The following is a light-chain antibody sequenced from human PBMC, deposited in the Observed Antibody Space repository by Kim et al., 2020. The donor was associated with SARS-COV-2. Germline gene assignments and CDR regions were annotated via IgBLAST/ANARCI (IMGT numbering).Light chain of an antibody. Sequence: DFVLTQTPLSSPATLGQPASISCRSSQSLVHNNGNTYLSWLHQRPGQPPRLLISRISNRFSGVPDRFSGSGAGTDFTLKISRVEAEDVGVYYCMQTTQFPHTFGQGTKLEI. CDR1: QSLVHNNGNTY. CDR2: RIS. CDR3: MQTTQFPHT. V-gene: IGKV2-24*01. J-gene: IGKJ2*01.